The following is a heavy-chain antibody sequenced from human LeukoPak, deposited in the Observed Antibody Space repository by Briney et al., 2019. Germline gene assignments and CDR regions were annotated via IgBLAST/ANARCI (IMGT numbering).Heavy chain of an antibody. CDR1: GYTFTGYY. Sequence: ASVKVSCKASGYTFTGYYMHWVRQAPGQGLEWMGWINPNSGGTNYAQKFQGRVTMTRDTAISTAYMELSSLRSDDTAVVYCARDFGGGYFDYWGQGTLVTVSS. CDR2: INPNSGGT. V-gene: IGHV1-2*02. D-gene: IGHD3-16*01. J-gene: IGHJ4*02. CDR3: ARDFGGGYFDY.